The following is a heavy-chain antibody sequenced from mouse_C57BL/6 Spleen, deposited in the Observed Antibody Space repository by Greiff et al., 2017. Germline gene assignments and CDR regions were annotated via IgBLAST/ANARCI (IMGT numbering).Heavy chain of an antibody. CDR1: GYTFTDYE. Sequence: QVQLQQSGAELVRPGASVTLSCKASGYTFTDYEMHWVKQTPVHGLEWIGAIDPETGGTAYNPKFKGKAILTADKSSSTAYLELRSLTSEDSAVYYCTRSYEGYGAYWGQGTLVTVSA. V-gene: IGHV1-15*01. J-gene: IGHJ3*01. CDR2: IDPETGGT. CDR3: TRSYEGYGAY. D-gene: IGHD2-3*01.